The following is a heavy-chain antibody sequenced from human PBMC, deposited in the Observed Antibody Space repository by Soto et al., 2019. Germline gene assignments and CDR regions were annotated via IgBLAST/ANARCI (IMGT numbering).Heavy chain of an antibody. CDR2: ISGSGGST. CDR3: AKDQGSSWYEIDY. D-gene: IGHD6-13*01. V-gene: IGHV3-23*01. CDR1: GFTFSNYA. J-gene: IGHJ4*02. Sequence: AGGSLRLSCAASGFTFSNYAVTRVRQAPGKGLEWVSTISGSGGSTYYADSVKARFTISRDNSKNTLYLQMNSLRAEDTAVYYCAKDQGSSWYEIDYWGQGTLVTVSS.